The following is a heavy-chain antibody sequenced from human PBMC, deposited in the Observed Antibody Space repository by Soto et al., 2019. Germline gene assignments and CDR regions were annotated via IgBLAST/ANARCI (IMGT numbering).Heavy chain of an antibody. CDR3: AKSGSGLYYYYYGMDV. J-gene: IGHJ6*02. Sequence: PGGSLRLSFAASGLTFSSYAMSWVRQAKRQGLEWVSAISGSGGSTYYADSVKGRFTISRDNSKNTLYLQMNSMRAEDTAVYYCAKSGSGLYYYYYGMDVWGQGTTVTVSS. V-gene: IGHV3-23*01. D-gene: IGHD6-19*01. CDR2: ISGSGGST. CDR1: GLTFSSYA.